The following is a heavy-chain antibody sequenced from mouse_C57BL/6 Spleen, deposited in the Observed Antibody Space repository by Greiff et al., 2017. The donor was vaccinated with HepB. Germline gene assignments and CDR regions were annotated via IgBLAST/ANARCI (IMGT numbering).Heavy chain of an antibody. D-gene: IGHD2-1*01. J-gene: IGHJ3*01. Sequence: DVKLQESGPGMVKPSQSLSLTCTVTGYSITSGYDWHWIRHFPGNKLEWMGYISYSGSTNYNPSLKSRISITHDTSKNHFFLKLNSVTTEDTATYYCARDGNYGWFAYWGQGTLVTVSA. CDR3: ARDGNYGWFAY. CDR1: GYSITSGYD. V-gene: IGHV3-1*01. CDR2: ISYSGST.